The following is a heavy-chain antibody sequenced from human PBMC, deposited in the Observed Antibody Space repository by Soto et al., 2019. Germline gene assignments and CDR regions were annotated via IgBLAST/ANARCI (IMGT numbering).Heavy chain of an antibody. CDR1: GFTVSSNY. V-gene: IGHV3-66*01. D-gene: IGHD3-16*01. CDR3: ARGAWGNYR. CDR2: IYSGGTT. J-gene: IGHJ4*02. Sequence: EVQLVESGGGLVQPGGSLRLSCAASGFTVSSNYMTWVRQAPGKGLEWVSNIYSGGTTSYADSVKGRFTISRDNSKNTLFLKMNSLRDDDRVVYYCARGAWGNYRGGKGPRATFSS.